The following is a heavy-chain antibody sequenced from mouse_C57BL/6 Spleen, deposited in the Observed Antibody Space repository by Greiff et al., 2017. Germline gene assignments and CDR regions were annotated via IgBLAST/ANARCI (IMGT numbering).Heavy chain of an antibody. V-gene: IGHV1-7*01. D-gene: IGHD3-2*02. CDR3: ASSDSSGPAWFAY. CDR1: GYTFTSYW. Sequence: VQLQESGAELAKPGASVKLSCKASGYTFTSYWMHWVKQRPGQGLEWIGYINPSSGYTKYNQKFKDKATLTADKSSSTAYMQLSSLTYEDSAVYYCASSDSSGPAWFAYWGQGTLVTVSA. CDR2: INPSSGYT. J-gene: IGHJ3*01.